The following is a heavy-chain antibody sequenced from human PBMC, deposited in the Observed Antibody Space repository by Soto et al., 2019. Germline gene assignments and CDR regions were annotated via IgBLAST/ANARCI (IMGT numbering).Heavy chain of an antibody. D-gene: IGHD3-10*01. CDR2: IYNDGSYT. J-gene: IGHJ4*02. V-gene: IGHV3-74*01. CDR3: TRGPRPISTGTGAY. CDR1: GFIFKMYW. Sequence: ETLRLSCAASGFIFKMYWMHWVRQSPGKGLVWISRIYNDGSYTDYADSVKGRFTISRDNVNDTLYLQMNNLRAEDSGLYYCTRGPRPISTGTGAYWGQGTQVTVSS.